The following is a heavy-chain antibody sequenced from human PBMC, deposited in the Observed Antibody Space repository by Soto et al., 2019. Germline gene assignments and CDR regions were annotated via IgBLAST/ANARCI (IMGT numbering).Heavy chain of an antibody. J-gene: IGHJ6*02. CDR3: AKDLALENQTPYGMDV. Sequence: EMQLLESGGGLGQPGGSLRLSCVASPITVYNFAAMSWVRQTPERGLEWVSTISGRGDHRYYADSVKGRFTISRDNSKNRLYLQMDGLRVDDTAVYYCAKDLALENQTPYGMDVWGQGTTVTV. CDR2: ISGRGDHR. V-gene: IGHV3-23*01. D-gene: IGHD2-2*01. CDR1: PITVYNFAA.